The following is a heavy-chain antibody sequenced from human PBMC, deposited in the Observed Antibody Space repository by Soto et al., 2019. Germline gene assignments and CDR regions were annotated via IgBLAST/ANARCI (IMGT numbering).Heavy chain of an antibody. D-gene: IGHD6-19*01. Sequence: GGSLRLSCAASGFTFSSYAVSWVRQAPGKGLEWVSAISGSGGSTYYADSVKGRFTISRDNSKNTLYLQMNSLRAEDTAVYYCAKYSSGWYHPFDYWGQGTLVTVSS. J-gene: IGHJ4*02. V-gene: IGHV3-23*01. CDR1: GFTFSSYA. CDR3: AKYSSGWYHPFDY. CDR2: ISGSGGST.